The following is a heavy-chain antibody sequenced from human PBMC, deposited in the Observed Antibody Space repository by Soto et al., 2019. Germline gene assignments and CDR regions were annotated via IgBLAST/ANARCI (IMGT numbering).Heavy chain of an antibody. Sequence: SVKVSCKASGGTFRSYAISWVRKAPVQGLEWMGGIIPIFGTANSAQNFQGRVTITADESTSTAYMELSSLRSEDTAVYYCARYPLPRMTTVRVLDYWGQGTLVTAPQ. CDR1: GGTFRSYA. CDR3: ARYPLPRMTTVRVLDY. V-gene: IGHV1-69*13. D-gene: IGHD4-4*01. CDR2: IIPIFGTA. J-gene: IGHJ4*02.